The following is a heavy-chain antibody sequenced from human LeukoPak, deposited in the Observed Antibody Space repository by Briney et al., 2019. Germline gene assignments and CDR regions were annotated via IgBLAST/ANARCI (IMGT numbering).Heavy chain of an antibody. CDR2: IYYTGST. V-gene: IGHV4-59*12. Sequence: SETLSLTCTVSGGSISTYYWNWIRLPPGKGLEWIGYIYYTGSTNYNPSLKSRVTISVDTSKNQFSLKLSSVTAADTAVYYCARYNWNPDPQMTEDYWGQGTLVTVSS. CDR1: GGSISTYY. D-gene: IGHD1-20*01. J-gene: IGHJ4*02. CDR3: ARYNWNPDPQMTEDY.